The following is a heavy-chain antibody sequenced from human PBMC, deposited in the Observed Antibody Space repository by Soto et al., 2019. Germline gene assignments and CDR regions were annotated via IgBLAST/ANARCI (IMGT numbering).Heavy chain of an antibody. CDR3: ARDPGDYDYVWGSYRHPTPYGMDV. V-gene: IGHV1-69*01. CDR2: IIPIFGTA. Sequence: QVQLVQSGAEVKKPGSSVKVSCKASGGTFSSYAISWERQAPGQGLEWMGGIIPIFGTANYAQKFQGRVTITADESTSTAYMELSSLRSEDTAVYYCARDPGDYDYVWGSYRHPTPYGMDVWGQGTTVTVSS. D-gene: IGHD3-16*02. J-gene: IGHJ6*02. CDR1: GGTFSSYA.